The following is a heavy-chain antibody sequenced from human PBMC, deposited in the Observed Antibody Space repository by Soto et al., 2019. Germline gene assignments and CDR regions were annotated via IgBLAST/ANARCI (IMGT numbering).Heavy chain of an antibody. D-gene: IGHD6-19*01. CDR2: ISGSGVST. J-gene: IGHJ4*02. CDR1: GFTFSSYA. Sequence: GGSLRLSCAASGFTFSSYAMSWVRQAPGKGLEWVSAISGSGVSTYYADSVKGRFTISRDNSKNTLYLQMNSLRAEDTAVYYCAKDRRGGWDLDYWGQGPLVTVST. CDR3: AKDRRGGWDLDY. V-gene: IGHV3-23*01.